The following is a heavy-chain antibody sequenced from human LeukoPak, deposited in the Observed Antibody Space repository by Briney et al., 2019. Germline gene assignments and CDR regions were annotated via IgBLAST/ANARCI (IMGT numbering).Heavy chain of an antibody. CDR1: GFGLSVYD. J-gene: IGHJ5*02. V-gene: IGHV3-23*01. Sequence: PGGSLRLSCVASGFGLSVYDMGWVRQAPGKGLEWVSAINVRGDATFYAESVRGRFTISRDNSKNTLYLQMNSLGAEDTALYYCAKDYRYGSAWGPGTLVVVSS. CDR3: AKDYRYGSA. CDR2: INVRGDAT. D-gene: IGHD6-19*01.